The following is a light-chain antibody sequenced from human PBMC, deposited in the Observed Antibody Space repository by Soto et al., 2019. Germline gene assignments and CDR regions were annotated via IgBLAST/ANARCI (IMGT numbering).Light chain of an antibody. V-gene: IGKV1-39*01. CDR1: QSISNH. J-gene: IGKJ1*01. CDR2: AAS. Sequence: DIQKKKSPSSLSASVEDRVIITCRASQSISNHLNWYQQKQGKAPKLLIFAASSLHSGVPSRFSGSRSGPDFTLTISSLQPEDFATYYCQQSYSSPPTFVQGTKVDSK. CDR3: QQSYSSPPT.